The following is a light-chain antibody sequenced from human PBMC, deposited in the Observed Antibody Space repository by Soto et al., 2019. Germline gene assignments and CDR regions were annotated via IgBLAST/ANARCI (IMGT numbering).Light chain of an antibody. J-gene: IGKJ1*01. CDR2: GES. CDR3: QQYNNWPRT. CDR1: QSVSNN. Sequence: EIVLTQSPGTLSLSPGERAPLSCRASQSVSNNYLAWYQQKPGQAPRILIYGESNRATGIPARFSGSGSGTELTLTISRLQSEDFAVYYCQQYNNWPRTXGQGTKVDIK. V-gene: IGKV3D-15*01.